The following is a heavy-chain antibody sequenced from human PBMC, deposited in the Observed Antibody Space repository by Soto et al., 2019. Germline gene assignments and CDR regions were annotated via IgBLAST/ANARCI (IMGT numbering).Heavy chain of an antibody. V-gene: IGHV4-39*01. CDR1: GGSISSSSYY. D-gene: IGHD3-9*01. CDR2: IYYSGST. J-gene: IGHJ4*02. CDR3: ARHEFRYFHWLLYSFDY. Sequence: SETLSLTCTVSGGSISSSSYYWGWIRQPPGKGLEWIGSIYYSGSTYYNPSLKSRVTISVDTSKNQFSLKLSSVTAADTAVYYCARHEFRYFHWLLYSFDYWGQGTLVTVSS.